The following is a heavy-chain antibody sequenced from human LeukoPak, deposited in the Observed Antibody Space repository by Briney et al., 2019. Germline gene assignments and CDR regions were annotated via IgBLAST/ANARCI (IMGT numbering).Heavy chain of an antibody. CDR3: AKGSLPGYSGYDGGYYYYYGMDV. Sequence: QSGGSLRLSCAASGFTFSGYAMSWVRQAPGKGLEWVSTISGSGGSTYYADSVKGRFTISRDNSKNTLYLQMNSLRAEDTAVYYCAKGSLPGYSGYDGGYYYYYGMDVWGQGTTVTVSS. CDR2: ISGSGGST. CDR1: GFTFSGYA. D-gene: IGHD5-12*01. J-gene: IGHJ6*02. V-gene: IGHV3-23*01.